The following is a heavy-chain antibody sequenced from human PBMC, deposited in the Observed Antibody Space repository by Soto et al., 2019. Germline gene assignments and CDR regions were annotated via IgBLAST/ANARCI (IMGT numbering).Heavy chain of an antibody. CDR2: IIPIFGTA. V-gene: IGHV1-69*13. D-gene: IGHD3-16*01. Sequence: SVKVSCKASGGTFSSYAISWVRQAPGQGLEWMGGIIPIFGTANYAQKFQGRVTITADESTSTAYMELSSLRSEDTAVYYCARSGRGSYYYCYGMDVWGQGTTVTVSS. J-gene: IGHJ6*02. CDR1: GGTFSSYA. CDR3: ARSGRGSYYYCYGMDV.